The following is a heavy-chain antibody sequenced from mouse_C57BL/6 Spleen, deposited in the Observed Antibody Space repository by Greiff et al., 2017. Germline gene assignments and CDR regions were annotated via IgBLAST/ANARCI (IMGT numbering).Heavy chain of an antibody. V-gene: IGHV1-82*01. J-gene: IGHJ2*01. CDR2: IYPGDGDT. CDR3: ASGVYGLYYFDY. CDR1: GYAFSSSW. Sequence: VQLVESGPELVKPGASVKISCKASGYAFSSSWMNWVKQRPGKGLEWIGRIYPGDGDTNYNGKFKGKATLTADKSSSTAYMQLSSLTSEDSAVYFCASGVYGLYYFDYWGQGATLTVSS. D-gene: IGHD1-1*02.